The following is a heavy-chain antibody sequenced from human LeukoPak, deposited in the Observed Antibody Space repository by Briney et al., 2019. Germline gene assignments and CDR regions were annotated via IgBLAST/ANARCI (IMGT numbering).Heavy chain of an antibody. D-gene: IGHD2-2*01. CDR2: ISSSGGST. J-gene: IGHJ4*02. Sequence: GGALRLSCSAPGFTFCSYGMGWGRPAPGKGGGGGPTISSSGGSTYYADSVKGRFTISRDNSKNTLYLQMNSLRAEDTAVYYCARRYCTSTSCSYFDYWGQGTLVTVSS. V-gene: IGHV3-23*01. CDR3: ARRYCTSTSCSYFDY. CDR1: GFTFCSYG.